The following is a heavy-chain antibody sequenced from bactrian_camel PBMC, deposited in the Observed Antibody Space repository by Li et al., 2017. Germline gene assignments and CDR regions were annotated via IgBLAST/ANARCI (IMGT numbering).Heavy chain of an antibody. Sequence: VQLVESGGGSVQTGGSLRLSCVVSGHSRGSNCVGWYRLPPGRAPAEREGIAAIRRSGGETWYAGSVKGRFTISQDSARNTVYLQMNSLNPEDTAMYYCAAGWLRVCSILVRRADYNYWGQGTQVTVS. D-gene: IGHD3*01. V-gene: IGHV3-3*01. J-gene: IGHJ4*01. CDR3: AAGWLRVCSILVRRADYNY. CDR2: IRRSGGET. CDR1: GHSRGSNC.